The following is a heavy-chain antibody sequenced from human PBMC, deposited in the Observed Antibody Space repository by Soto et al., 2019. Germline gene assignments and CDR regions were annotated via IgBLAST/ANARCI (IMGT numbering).Heavy chain of an antibody. J-gene: IGHJ6*03. Sequence: QVQLQQWGAGLLKPSETLSLTCAVYGGSFSGYYWSWIRQPPGKGLEWIGEINHSGSTTYNPSLKSRVTISVDTSKNQFSLKLSSVTAADTAVYYCARGWGYCSGGSCYKDYYYYMDVWGKGTTVTVSS. CDR3: ARGWGYCSGGSCYKDYYYYMDV. D-gene: IGHD2-15*01. CDR1: GGSFSGYY. CDR2: INHSGST. V-gene: IGHV4-34*01.